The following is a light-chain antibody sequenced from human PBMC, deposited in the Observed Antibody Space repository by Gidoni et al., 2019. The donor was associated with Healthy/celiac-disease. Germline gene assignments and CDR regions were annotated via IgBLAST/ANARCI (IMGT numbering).Light chain of an antibody. CDR1: SSNIGAGYD. V-gene: IGLV1-40*01. CDR3: QCYDSSLGGEV. J-gene: IGLJ1*01. CDR2: GNS. Sequence: QSALTQPLSVSGAPGQRVTISCPGSSSNIGAGYDVHWYQQLPGTAPKLLICGNSSRPSGVPDRFSGSKSGTSASLAITGLQAEDEADYCCQCYDSSLGGEVFGTGTKVTVL.